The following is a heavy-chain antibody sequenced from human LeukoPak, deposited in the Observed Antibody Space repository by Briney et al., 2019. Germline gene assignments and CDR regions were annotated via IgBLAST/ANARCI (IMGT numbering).Heavy chain of an antibody. V-gene: IGHV4-34*01. CDR3: ARVGYSSGWFDY. Sequence: SETLSLTCAVYGGSFSGYYWSWIRQPPGKGLEWIGEINHSGSTNYNPSLKSRVTISVDTSKNQFSLKLSSVTAADTAVYYCARVGYSSGWFDYWGQGTLVTVSS. CDR2: INHSGST. J-gene: IGHJ4*02. D-gene: IGHD6-19*01. CDR1: GGSFSGYY.